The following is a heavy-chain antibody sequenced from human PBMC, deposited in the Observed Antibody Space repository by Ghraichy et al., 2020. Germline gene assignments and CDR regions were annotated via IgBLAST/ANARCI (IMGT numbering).Heavy chain of an antibody. Sequence: SETLSLTCAVYGGSFSGYYWSWIRQPPGKGLEWIGEINHSGSTNYNPSLKSRVTISVDTSKNQFSLKLSSVTAADTAVYYCTTVTGRGYYYGMDVWGQGTTVTVSS. V-gene: IGHV4-34*01. CDR1: GGSFSGYY. CDR2: INHSGST. J-gene: IGHJ6*02. CDR3: TTVTGRGYYYGMDV. D-gene: IGHD3-10*01.